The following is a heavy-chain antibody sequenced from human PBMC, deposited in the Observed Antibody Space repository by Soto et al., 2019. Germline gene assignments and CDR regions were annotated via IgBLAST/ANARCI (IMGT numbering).Heavy chain of an antibody. CDR1: GGSISSSSYY. CDR3: ARHNGPLYVGYYYDMDV. CDR2: IYCGYT. Sequence: PSETLSLTCTVSGGSISSSSYYWGWIRQPPGKGLEGIGSIYCGYTYYNPSLKSRVTISVDTSKNKFSLKLSSVTAADTAVYYCARHNGPLYVGYYYDMDVWGQGTKVTVSS. V-gene: IGHV4-39*01. D-gene: IGHD3-16*01. J-gene: IGHJ6*02.